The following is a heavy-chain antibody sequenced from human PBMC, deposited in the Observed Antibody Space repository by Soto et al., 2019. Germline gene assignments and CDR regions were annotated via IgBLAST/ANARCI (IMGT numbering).Heavy chain of an antibody. D-gene: IGHD2-2*01. Sequence: SETLSLTCTVSGGSISSSSYYWGWIRQPPGKGLEWIGNIYYGGSTYYNPSLKSRVTISVDTSKNQFSLKLSSVSAADTAVYYCARHVGFRGSSTSCYLDYWGQGALVTVS. CDR3: ARHVGFRGSSTSCYLDY. CDR1: GGSISSSSYY. CDR2: IYYGGST. J-gene: IGHJ4*02. V-gene: IGHV4-39*01.